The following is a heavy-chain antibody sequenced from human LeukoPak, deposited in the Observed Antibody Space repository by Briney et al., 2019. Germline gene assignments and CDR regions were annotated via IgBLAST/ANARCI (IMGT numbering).Heavy chain of an antibody. J-gene: IGHJ6*03. CDR3: AGGRVVVVRHASGTYSYTDV. CDR2: INHSGST. V-gene: IGHV4-34*01. Sequence: PSETLSLTCAVYGGSFSGYYWSWIRQPPGKGLEWIGEINHSGSTNYNPSLKSRVTISVDTSKNQFSLKLSSVTAADTPVYYCAGGRVVVVRHASGTYSYTDVCGKGATVSASS. D-gene: IGHD2-2*01. CDR1: GGSFSGYY.